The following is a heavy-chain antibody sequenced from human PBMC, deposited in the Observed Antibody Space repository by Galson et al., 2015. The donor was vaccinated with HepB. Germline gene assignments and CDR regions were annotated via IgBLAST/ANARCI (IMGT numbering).Heavy chain of an antibody. CDR1: GFTFRNYA. CDR3: ARVHPEYTSGWYPQALYYFDS. J-gene: IGHJ4*02. CDR2: ITPSGDNT. V-gene: IGHV3-23*01. Sequence: SLRLSCAASGFTFRNYAMSWVRQAPGKGLEWVSAITPSGDNTYSADSVKGRFTISRDNSKNTLFLQKTGLTADDTAIYYCARVHPEYTSGWYPQALYYFDSWGQGTLVAVSS. D-gene: IGHD6-19*01.